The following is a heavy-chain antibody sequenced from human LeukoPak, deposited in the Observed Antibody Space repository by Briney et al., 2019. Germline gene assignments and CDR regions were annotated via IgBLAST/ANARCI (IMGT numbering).Heavy chain of an antibody. Sequence: SETLSLTCTVSADSVSSYYWSWIRRPAGKGLEWIGRFYISGSTNYNPSLKSRVTMSVDTSKNQFSLRLSSVTAADTAVYYCARASGSYFDYWGQGTLVTVSS. J-gene: IGHJ4*02. CDR1: ADSVSSYY. CDR2: FYISGST. CDR3: ARASGSYFDY. V-gene: IGHV4-4*07. D-gene: IGHD1-26*01.